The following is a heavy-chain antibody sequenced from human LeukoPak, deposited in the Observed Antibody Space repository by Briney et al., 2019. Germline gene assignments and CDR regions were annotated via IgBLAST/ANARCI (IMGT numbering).Heavy chain of an antibody. D-gene: IGHD3-10*01. CDR2: ISGSGGRT. V-gene: IGHV3-23*01. Sequence: GGSLRLSCAASGFTFSSFWMHWVRQAPGKGLEWVSTISGSGGRTYYADSVKGRFTISRDNSKNTLFLHMNSLRAEDTAVYSCGKGYYGSGSYGWFDYWGQGTLVTVSS. CDR3: GKGYYGSGSYGWFDY. CDR1: GFTFSSFW. J-gene: IGHJ4*02.